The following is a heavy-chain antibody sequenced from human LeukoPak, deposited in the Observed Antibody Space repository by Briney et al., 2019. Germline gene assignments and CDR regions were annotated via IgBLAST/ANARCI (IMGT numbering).Heavy chain of an antibody. V-gene: IGHV3-30-3*01. Sequence: GGSLRLSCAASGFTFNDYALYWVRQAPGKGLEWVTLISYDGYDKSYADSVRGRFTISRDNSRNTLYLQMDSLRSEDTAVYYCARDFFPVVDSTWYEIGYWGQGTMVTVSS. D-gene: IGHD2-21*01. CDR1: GFTFNDYA. CDR3: ARDFFPVVDSTWYEIGY. J-gene: IGHJ4*02. CDR2: ISYDGYDK.